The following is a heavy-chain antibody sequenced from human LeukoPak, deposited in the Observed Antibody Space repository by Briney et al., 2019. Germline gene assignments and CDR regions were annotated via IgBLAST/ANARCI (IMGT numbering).Heavy chain of an antibody. CDR2: IRAYNGNT. Sequence: ASVKVSCKASGYTFTSYGISWVRQAPGQGLEWMGWIRAYNGNTNYAQKLQGRVTMTTDTSTSTAYMELRSLRSDDTAVYYCARPQGVYSGYDYRFDPWGQGTLVTVSS. CDR1: GYTFTSYG. V-gene: IGHV1-18*01. D-gene: IGHD5-12*01. J-gene: IGHJ5*02. CDR3: ARPQGVYSGYDYRFDP.